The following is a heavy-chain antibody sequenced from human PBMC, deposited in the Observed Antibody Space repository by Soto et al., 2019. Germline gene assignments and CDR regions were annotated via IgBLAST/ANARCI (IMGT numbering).Heavy chain of an antibody. CDR3: AADIPNLLRGNPFYYYYGMDV. Sequence: SVKVSCKASGFTFTSSAVQWVRQARGQRLEWIGWIVVGSGNTNYAQKFQERVTITRDMYTSTAYMELSSLRSEDTAVYYCAADIPNLLRGNPFYYYYGMDVWGQGTTVTVSS. D-gene: IGHD3-22*01. CDR1: GFTFTSSA. V-gene: IGHV1-58*01. J-gene: IGHJ6*02. CDR2: IVVGSGNT.